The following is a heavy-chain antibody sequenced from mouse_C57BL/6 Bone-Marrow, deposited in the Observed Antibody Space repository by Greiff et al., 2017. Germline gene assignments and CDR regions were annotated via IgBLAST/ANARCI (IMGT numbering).Heavy chain of an antibody. CDR2: ISSGGSYT. CDR1: GFTFSSYG. Sequence: EVQGVESGGDLVKPGGSLKLSCAASGFTFSSYGMSWVRQTPDKRLAWVATISSGGSYTYYPDSVKGRFTIARDNAKNTLYPQMSSLKSEDTAMYYCARHVLRGYFDVWGTGTTVTVSS. V-gene: IGHV5-6*01. CDR3: ARHVLRGYFDV. J-gene: IGHJ1*03. D-gene: IGHD3-3*01.